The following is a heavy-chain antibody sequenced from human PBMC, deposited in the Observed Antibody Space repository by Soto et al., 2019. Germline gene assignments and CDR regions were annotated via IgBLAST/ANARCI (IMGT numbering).Heavy chain of an antibody. CDR3: ARRYRGHFAF. Sequence: SETLSLTCTVSGGSISSYYWSWIRQPPGKGLEWIGYIYYSGSTNYNPSLKSRVTISVDTSKNQFSLKLTSVTAADTAVYYCARRYRGHFAFWGQGTLVTVSS. CDR2: IYYSGST. J-gene: IGHJ4*01. D-gene: IGHD1-26*01. CDR1: GGSISSYY. V-gene: IGHV4-59*01.